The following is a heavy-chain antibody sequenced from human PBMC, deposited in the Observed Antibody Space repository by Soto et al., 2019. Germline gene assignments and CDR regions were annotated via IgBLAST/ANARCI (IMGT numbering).Heavy chain of an antibody. CDR1: GFTFSSYA. V-gene: IGHV3-23*01. Sequence: PGGSLRLSCAASGFTFSSYAMGWVRQAPGKGLEWVSAISGSGGSTYYADSVKGRFTISRDNSKNTLYLQMNSLRAEDTAVYYCAKGLGGNSVSGFDYWGQGTLVTVSS. CDR2: ISGSGGST. D-gene: IGHD2-21*02. CDR3: AKGLGGNSVSGFDY. J-gene: IGHJ4*02.